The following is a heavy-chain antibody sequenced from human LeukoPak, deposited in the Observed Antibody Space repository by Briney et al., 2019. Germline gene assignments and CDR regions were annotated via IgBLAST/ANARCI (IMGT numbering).Heavy chain of an antibody. CDR1: GFTFSPYP. D-gene: IGHD3-16*01. V-gene: IGHV3-48*04. CDR2: ISGGSETI. CDR3: VREVGRPKTFYFDS. J-gene: IGHJ4*02. Sequence: GGSLRLSCAASGFTFSPYPMNWVRQAPGKGLEWVSYISGGSETIHYADSVQGRFTISRDNAKNSLYLQMSNLRVDDTAMYYCVREVGRPKTFYFDSWGRGTPVTVSS.